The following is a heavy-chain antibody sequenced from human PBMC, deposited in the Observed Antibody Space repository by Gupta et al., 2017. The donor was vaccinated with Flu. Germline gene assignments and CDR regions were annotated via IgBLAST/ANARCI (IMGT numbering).Heavy chain of an antibody. V-gene: IGHV4-39*01. Sequence: QLQLQASGPGLVKPSATLSLTCTLSGGSISSSSYFWGGIRQSAGKGLEWSGSIYYSGSTYYNLSLKSRDTISVDTSKNQFSLKLNSVTAADTAVYYCARHPSNDEAQSWGQGTLVIVSS. CDR1: GGSISSSSYF. CDR3: ARHPSNDEAQS. J-gene: IGHJ4*02. CDR2: IYYSGST. D-gene: IGHD6-19*01.